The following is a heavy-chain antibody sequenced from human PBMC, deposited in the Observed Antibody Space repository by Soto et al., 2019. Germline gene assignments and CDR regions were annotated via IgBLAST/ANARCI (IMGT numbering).Heavy chain of an antibody. Sequence: QVQLVQSGAEVKKPGSSVKVSCKASGGTFSNYVVNWVRQAPGQGLEWMGRIIPISGAANYAQKFQGRVTITADKSTSTSYMELSSLRSEDTAVYYCARDQFRELILEWFIKSIDNFDQWGQGTRATVSS. V-gene: IGHV1-69*06. CDR1: GGTFSNYV. CDR3: ARDQFRELILEWFIKSIDNFDQ. CDR2: IIPISGAA. D-gene: IGHD3-3*01. J-gene: IGHJ4*02.